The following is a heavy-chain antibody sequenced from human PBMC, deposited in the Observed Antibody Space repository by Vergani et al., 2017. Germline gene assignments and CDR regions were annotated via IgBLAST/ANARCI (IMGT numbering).Heavy chain of an antibody. D-gene: IGHD3-22*01. Sequence: VQLVESGGGVVQPGRSLRLSCAASGFTFSSYSMNWVRQAPGKGLEWVSYISSSSSTIYYADSVKGRFTISRDNAKNSLYLQMNSLRAEDTAVYYCAKDDEYYDSSGYPDYWGQGTLVTVSS. CDR2: ISSSSSTI. CDR1: GFTFSSYS. J-gene: IGHJ4*02. V-gene: IGHV3-48*01. CDR3: AKDDEYYDSSGYPDY.